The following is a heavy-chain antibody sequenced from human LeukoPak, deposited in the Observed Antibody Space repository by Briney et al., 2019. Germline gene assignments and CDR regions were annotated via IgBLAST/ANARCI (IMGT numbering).Heavy chain of an antibody. CDR3: ARDRSVGVTSDY. V-gene: IGHV1-69*05. CDR1: GYTFTSYA. J-gene: IGHJ4*02. D-gene: IGHD4-11*01. Sequence: SVKISCKASGYTFTSYAISWVRQAPGQGLEWMGRIIPIFGTANYAQKFQGRVTITTDESTSTAYMELSSLRSEDTAVYYCARDRSVGVTSDYWGQGTLVTVSS. CDR2: IIPIFGTA.